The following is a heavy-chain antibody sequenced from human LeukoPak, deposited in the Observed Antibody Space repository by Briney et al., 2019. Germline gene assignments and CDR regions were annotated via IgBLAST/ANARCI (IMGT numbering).Heavy chain of an antibody. V-gene: IGHV1-2*02. D-gene: IGHD3-3*02. CDR1: GYTFTNNY. CDR2: INPKYGGT. Sequence: ASVKVSCKTSGYTFTNNYIHWIRQAPGQGLEWMGWINPKYGGTHYAQKFQERFTITTDTSISTAYMDLRTLESADTAFYYCARGEGLSIFAVLLTWGQGILVTVSS. J-gene: IGHJ4*02. CDR3: ARGEGLSIFAVLLT.